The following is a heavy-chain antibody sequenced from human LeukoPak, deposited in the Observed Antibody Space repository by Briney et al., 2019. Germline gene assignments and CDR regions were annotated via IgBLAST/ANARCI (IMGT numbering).Heavy chain of an antibody. D-gene: IGHD3-10*01. CDR1: GGSISSSSYY. CDR3: ARQVNQAEYYYGSGSYYDHFDY. CDR2: IYYSGST. V-gene: IGHV4-39*01. J-gene: IGHJ4*02. Sequence: SKTLSLTCTVSGGSISSSSYYWGWIRQPPGKGLEWIGSIYYSGSTYYNPSLKSRVTISVDTSKNQFSLKLSSVTAADTAVYYCARQVNQAEYYYGSGSYYDHFDYWGQGTLVTVSS.